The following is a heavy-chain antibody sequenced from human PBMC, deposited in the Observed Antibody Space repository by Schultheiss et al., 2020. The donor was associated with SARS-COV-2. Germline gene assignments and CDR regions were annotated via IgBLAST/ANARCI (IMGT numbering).Heavy chain of an antibody. D-gene: IGHD3-10*01. CDR1: GFTFSSYG. V-gene: IGHV3-30*03. CDR2: MSHDGNNQ. J-gene: IGHJ6*02. Sequence: GGSLRLSCAASGFTFSSYGMHWVRQAPGKGLEWVAVMSHDGNNQYYADSVKGRFTISRDNAKNSLYLQMNSLRAEDTAVYYCARDNTYYGPMDVWGQGTTVTVSS. CDR3: ARDNTYYGPMDV.